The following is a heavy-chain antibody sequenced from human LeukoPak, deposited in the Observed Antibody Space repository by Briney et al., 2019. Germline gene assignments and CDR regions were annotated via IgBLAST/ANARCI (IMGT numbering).Heavy chain of an antibody. CDR2: MNPNSGNT. V-gene: IGHV1-8*03. CDR1: GYTFTSYD. Sequence: GASVKVSCKASGYTFTSYDINWVRQATGQGLEWMGWMNPNSGNTGYAQKFQGRVTITRNASISTAYMELSSLRSEDTAVYYCARDPGDPDAWRAENWFDPWGQGTLVTVSS. D-gene: IGHD2-21*01. CDR3: ARDPGDPDAWRAENWFDP. J-gene: IGHJ5*02.